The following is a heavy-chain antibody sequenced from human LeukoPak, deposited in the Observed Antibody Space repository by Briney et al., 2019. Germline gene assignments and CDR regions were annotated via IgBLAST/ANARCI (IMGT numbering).Heavy chain of an antibody. CDR1: GGSFSGYY. V-gene: IGHV4-34*01. Sequence: SETLSLTCGVSGGSFSGYYWSWIRQPPGKGLEWIGEINHSGSTNYNPSLKSRVTISVDTSKNQFSLKLSSVTAADTAVYYCARDRYSGSYGYYYYYGMDVWGQGTTVTVSS. CDR2: INHSGST. CDR3: ARDRYSGSYGYYYYYGMDV. D-gene: IGHD1-26*01. J-gene: IGHJ6*02.